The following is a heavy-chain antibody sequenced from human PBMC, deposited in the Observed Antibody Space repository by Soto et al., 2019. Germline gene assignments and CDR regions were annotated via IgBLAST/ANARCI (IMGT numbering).Heavy chain of an antibody. CDR3: ARRGGNYYYYMDV. V-gene: IGHV3-33*01. D-gene: IGHD3-16*01. Sequence: GGSLRLSCAASGFTFSSYGIHWVRQAPGKGLEWVAVIWYDGSSEYYADSVKGRFTISRDNSKNTLYLQMNSLRAEDTAVYYCARRGGNYYYYMDVWGKGTTVTVSS. J-gene: IGHJ6*03. CDR2: IWYDGSSE. CDR1: GFTFSSYG.